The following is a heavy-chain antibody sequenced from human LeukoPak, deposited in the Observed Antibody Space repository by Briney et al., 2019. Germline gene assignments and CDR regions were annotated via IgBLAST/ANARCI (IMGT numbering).Heavy chain of an antibody. V-gene: IGHV3-7*01. J-gene: IGHJ4*02. CDR2: IKQDGSEK. CDR3: ARGEITSSSWFDY. Sequence: GGSLRLSCAASGFTLSSYWMSWVRQAPGKGLEWVANIKQDGSEKYYVDSVKGRFTISRDNAKNSLYLQMNSLRAEDTAVYYCARGEITSSSWFDYWGQGTLVTVSS. CDR1: GFTLSSYW. D-gene: IGHD6-13*01.